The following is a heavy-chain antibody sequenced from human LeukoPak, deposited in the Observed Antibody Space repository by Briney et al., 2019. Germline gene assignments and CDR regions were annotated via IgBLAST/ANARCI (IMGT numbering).Heavy chain of an antibody. V-gene: IGHV3-23*01. CDR3: AKLNGPAVITFGGVTWFDP. CDR2: TSGSGVNS. CDR1: GFTLRSYD. Sequence: GGSLRLSCAASGFTLRSYDMSWVRQAPGKGLEWVAATSGSGVNSYYADSVRGRFIISRDNSQDTLFLQMNGLRVEDTAMYYCAKLNGPAVITFGGVTWFDPWGQGTLVTVSS. J-gene: IGHJ5*02. D-gene: IGHD3-16*01.